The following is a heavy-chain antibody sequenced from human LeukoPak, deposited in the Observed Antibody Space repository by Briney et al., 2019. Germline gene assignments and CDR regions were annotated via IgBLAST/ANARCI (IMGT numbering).Heavy chain of an antibody. J-gene: IGHJ4*02. Sequence: QPGGSLRLSCAASGFTFSNYAMTWVRQAPGKGLEWVSAISGSGGNTYYADSVKGRFTISRDNSKNTLYLQMNSLRAEDTAVYYCANGNNGDYVRLDYWGQGTLVTVSS. V-gene: IGHV3-23*01. CDR2: ISGSGGNT. CDR1: GFTFSNYA. D-gene: IGHD4-17*01. CDR3: ANGNNGDYVRLDY.